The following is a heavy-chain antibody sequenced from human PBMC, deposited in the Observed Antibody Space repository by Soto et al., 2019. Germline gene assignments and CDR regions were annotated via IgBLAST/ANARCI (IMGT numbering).Heavy chain of an antibody. J-gene: IGHJ4*02. CDR3: AKERDDGDYVDYFDY. CDR2: ISYDGSNK. Sequence: QVQLVESGGGVVQPGRSLRLSCAASGFTFSSYGMHWVRQAPGKGLEWVAVISYDGSNKYYADSVKGRFTISRDNSKNTLYMQMNSLIAEETAVYYCAKERDDGDYVDYFDYWGQGTLVTVSS. D-gene: IGHD4-17*01. CDR1: GFTFSSYG. V-gene: IGHV3-30*18.